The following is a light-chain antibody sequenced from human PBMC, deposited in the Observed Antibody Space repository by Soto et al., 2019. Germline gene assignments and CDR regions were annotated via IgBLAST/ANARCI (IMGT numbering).Light chain of an antibody. Sequence: EIVLTQSPGTLSLSPGERATLSCRASQSVSSSYLAWYQQKPGQAPRLLIYGASSRATGIPDRFSGSGSGTDFTLTIIRLVPEDFVVYYCQQYGRSPPYSFGQGTKLEIK. J-gene: IGKJ2*03. CDR3: QQYGRSPPYS. CDR2: GAS. CDR1: QSVSSSY. V-gene: IGKV3-20*01.